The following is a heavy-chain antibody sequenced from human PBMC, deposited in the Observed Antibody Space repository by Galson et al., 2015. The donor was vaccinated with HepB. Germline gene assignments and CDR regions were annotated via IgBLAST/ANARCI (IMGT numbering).Heavy chain of an antibody. CDR2: ISSSSSYT. V-gene: IGHV3-11*03. Sequence: SLRLSCAASGFTFSDYYMSWIRQAPGKGLEWVSYISSSSSYTNYADSVKGRFTISRDNAKNSLYLQMNSLRAEDTAVYYCARNVNYYDSSGSTPADYWGQGTLVTVSS. CDR1: GFTFSDYY. D-gene: IGHD3-22*01. J-gene: IGHJ4*02. CDR3: ARNVNYYDSSGSTPADY.